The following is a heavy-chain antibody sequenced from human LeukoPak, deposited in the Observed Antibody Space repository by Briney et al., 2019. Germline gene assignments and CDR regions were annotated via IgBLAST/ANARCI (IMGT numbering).Heavy chain of an antibody. CDR2: INHSGST. CDR1: GGSFSGYY. D-gene: IGHD3-3*01. CDR3: ARGHAADFWSGYPLYYFDY. V-gene: IGHV4-34*01. Sequence: SETLSLTCAVYGGSFSGYYWSWIRQPPGKGLEWIGEINHSGSTNYNPSLKSRVTISVDTSKNQFSLKLSSVTAADTAVYYCARGHAADFWSGYPLYYFDYWGQGTLVTVSS. J-gene: IGHJ4*02.